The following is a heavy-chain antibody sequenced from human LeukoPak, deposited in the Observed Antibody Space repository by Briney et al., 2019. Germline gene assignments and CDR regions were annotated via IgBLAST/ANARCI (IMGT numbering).Heavy chain of an antibody. CDR2: IIPIFGTA. J-gene: IGHJ3*02. CDR3: ARYKDVVVTAIPGAFDI. V-gene: IGHV1-69*13. Sequence: EASLRLSCTASGGTLSSYAISWVRQAPGQGLEWMGGIIPIFGTANYAQKFQGRVTITVDDSTSTAYMELSSLRSEDTAVYYRARYKDVVVTAIPGAFDIWGQGTMVTVSS. CDR1: GGTLSSYA. D-gene: IGHD2-21*02.